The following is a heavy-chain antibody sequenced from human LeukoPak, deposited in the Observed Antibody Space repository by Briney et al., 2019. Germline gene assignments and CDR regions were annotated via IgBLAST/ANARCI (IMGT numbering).Heavy chain of an antibody. Sequence: SETLSLTCTVSGGSISSYYWSWIRQPAGKGLEWLGRIYTSGSTNYNPSLKSRVTMSVDTSKNQFSLKLSSVTAADTAVYYCARDTYYYDSSGYWFDYWGQGTLVTVSS. CDR3: ARDTYYYDSSGYWFDY. J-gene: IGHJ4*02. D-gene: IGHD3-22*01. CDR1: GGSISSYY. V-gene: IGHV4-4*07. CDR2: IYTSGST.